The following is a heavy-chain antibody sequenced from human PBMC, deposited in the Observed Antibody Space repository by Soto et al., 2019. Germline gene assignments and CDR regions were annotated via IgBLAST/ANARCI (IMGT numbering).Heavy chain of an antibody. D-gene: IGHD1-26*01. Sequence: QVQLQESGPGLVKPSQTLSLTCTVSGTTISSGDHYWSWIRQAPGKGLEWIGYMYYTGKTYYNPSLERRVPLSWDPPKNQFSLKMTSVTATDTAMYFCARVYGRGDYFDFWGRGTLVSVSS. J-gene: IGHJ4*02. CDR3: ARVYGRGDYFDF. CDR2: MYYTGKT. CDR1: GTTISSGDHY. V-gene: IGHV4-30-4*01.